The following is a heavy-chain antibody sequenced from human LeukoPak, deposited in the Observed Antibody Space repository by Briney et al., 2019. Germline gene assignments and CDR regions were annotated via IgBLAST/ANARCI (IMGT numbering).Heavy chain of an antibody. D-gene: IGHD3-9*01. V-gene: IGHV7-4-1*02. Sequence: ASVKVSCKASGYTFTSYAMNWVRQAPGQGLEWMGWINTNTGNPTYAQGFTGRFVFSLDTSVSTAYLQVSSLKAEDTAVYYCASQDILTGYPAESFDYWGQGTLVTVSS. J-gene: IGHJ4*02. CDR2: INTNTGNP. CDR1: GYTFTSYA. CDR3: ASQDILTGYPAESFDY.